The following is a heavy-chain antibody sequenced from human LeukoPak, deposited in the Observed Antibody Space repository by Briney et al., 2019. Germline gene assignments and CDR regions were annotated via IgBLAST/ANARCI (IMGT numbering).Heavy chain of an antibody. D-gene: IGHD1-26*01. J-gene: IGHJ4*02. Sequence: SRTLSLTCSVSGGSISTYYWSWIRQPPGKGLEWNGYVHYSGSTNSNPSLKSRVTISLDTSKNQFSLKLRSVPAADTAVYYCARTHGGTYTEGYFFDYWGQGTLVTVSS. CDR2: VHYSGST. V-gene: IGHV4-59*01. CDR1: GGSISTYY. CDR3: ARTHGGTYTEGYFFDY.